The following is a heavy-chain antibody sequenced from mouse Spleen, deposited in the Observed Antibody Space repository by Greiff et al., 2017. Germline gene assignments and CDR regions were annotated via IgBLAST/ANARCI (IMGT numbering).Heavy chain of an antibody. CDR2: IHPNSGST. CDR1: GYTFTSYW. Sequence: VQLQQPGAELVKPGASVKLSCKASGYTFTSYWMHWVKQRPGQGLEWIGMIHPNSGSTNYNEKFKGKATLTVDKSSSTAYMQLSSLTSEDSAVYYCARLYDYEGWFAYWGQGTLVTVSA. V-gene: IGHV1-64*01. D-gene: IGHD2-4*01. CDR3: ARLYDYEGWFAY. J-gene: IGHJ3*01.